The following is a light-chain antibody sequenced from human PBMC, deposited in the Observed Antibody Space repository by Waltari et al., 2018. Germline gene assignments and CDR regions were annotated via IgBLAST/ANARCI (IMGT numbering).Light chain of an antibody. CDR3: SIYMGRGIWV. V-gene: IGLV8-61*01. CDR1: YGAVSSNSY. CDR2: KGN. Sequence: QTVVTQEPSLSVSPGGTVTLTCALSYGAVSSNSYAPWYQQTPGQPPRTLVYKGNRLSSGVPDRFSGTILGNKAALTFTGAQADDESDYYCSIYMGRGIWVFGGGTKFTVL. J-gene: IGLJ3*02.